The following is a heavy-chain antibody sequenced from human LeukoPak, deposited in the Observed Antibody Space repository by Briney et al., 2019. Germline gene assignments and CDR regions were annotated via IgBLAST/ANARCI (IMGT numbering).Heavy chain of an antibody. Sequence: PGGTLSLSCAASGVTFSSYDMNWVRQAPGKGLEWVSFISGSGTTTYYADSVKGRFTNSRDYSKNSLYLHMNSLRVEDTAIYFCARDLVSGAYTFDIWGQGTMVTVSS. CDR3: ARDLVSGAYTFDI. CDR2: ISGSGTTT. CDR1: GVTFSSYD. D-gene: IGHD3-16*01. J-gene: IGHJ3*02. V-gene: IGHV3-48*03.